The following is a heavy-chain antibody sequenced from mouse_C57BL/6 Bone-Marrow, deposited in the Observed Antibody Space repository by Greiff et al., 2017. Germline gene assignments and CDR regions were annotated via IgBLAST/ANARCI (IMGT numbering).Heavy chain of an antibody. V-gene: IGHV3-1*01. J-gene: IGHJ1*03. D-gene: IGHD2-4*01. CDR1: GYSITSGYD. CDR3: ARGEIYDYDRYFDV. CDR2: ISYSGST. Sequence: EVKLVESGPGMVKPSQSLSLTCTVTGYSITSGYDWHWIRHFPGNKLEWMGYISYSGSTNYNPSLKSRISITHDTSKNPFFLKLNSVTTEDTATYYCARGEIYDYDRYFDVWGTGTTVTVSS.